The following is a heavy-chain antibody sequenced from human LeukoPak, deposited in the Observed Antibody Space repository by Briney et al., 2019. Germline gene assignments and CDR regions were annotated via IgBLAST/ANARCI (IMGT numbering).Heavy chain of an antibody. V-gene: IGHV3-21*01. D-gene: IGHD3-22*01. CDR2: ISSGGSNI. J-gene: IGHJ4*02. CDR3: ASGIVLAVNY. CDR1: GFSFKSYS. Sequence: GGSLRLSCAASGFSFKSYSMNWVRQAPGKGLEWVSSISSGGSNIHYADSVKGRFTISRDDAKNSLYLQMNSLRAEDTAVYYCASGIVLAVNYWGQGTLVTVSS.